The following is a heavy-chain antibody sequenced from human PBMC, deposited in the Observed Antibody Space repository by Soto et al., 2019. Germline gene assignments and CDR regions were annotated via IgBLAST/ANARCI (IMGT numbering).Heavy chain of an antibody. CDR3: AREASAVISLDY. D-gene: IGHD6-19*01. V-gene: IGHV1-2*02. CDR2: FNPNSGDT. J-gene: IGHJ4*02. Sequence: QVQLVHSEAEVKKPGASVKVSCKASGYTFTAYSMHWVRQAPGQGLEWVGWFNPNSGDTIYAQKFQGRVTLTRDTSIGTAYMELYSLTSDDTTVYYSAREASAVISLDYWGQGTLVTVSS. CDR1: GYTFTAYS.